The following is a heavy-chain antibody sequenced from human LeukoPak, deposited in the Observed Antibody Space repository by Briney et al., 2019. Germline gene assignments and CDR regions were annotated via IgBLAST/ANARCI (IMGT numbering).Heavy chain of an antibody. CDR3: ARSGTYYNNSFDR. V-gene: IGHV4-61*09. D-gene: IGHD3-10*01. J-gene: IGHJ5*02. Sequence: TLSLTCSVSGGSISSGSYYWSWIRQPAGKGLEWSGHIYTNGNTNVHPSLKSRVTISVDTSKNQLSLNLNSVTAADAAVYYCARSGTYYNNSFDRWGQGTLVIVSS. CDR1: GGSISSGSYY. CDR2: IYTNGNT.